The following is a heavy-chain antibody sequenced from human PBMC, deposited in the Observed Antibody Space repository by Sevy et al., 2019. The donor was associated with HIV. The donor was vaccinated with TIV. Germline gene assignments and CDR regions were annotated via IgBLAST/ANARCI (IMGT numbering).Heavy chain of an antibody. CDR2: ISAYTGDT. Sequence: ASVKVSCKTSGYSFNMYGISWVRQAPGQGLEWMGWISAYTGDTDYRQMFRGRVTMTTDASTNTAYMELRRLPSDDTAVYYCARHRPQGVVIIPGSGYHYGADFWGQGTMVTVSS. D-gene: IGHD3-3*01. CDR1: GYSFNMYG. J-gene: IGHJ6*02. V-gene: IGHV1-18*01. CDR3: ARHRPQGVVIIPGSGYHYGADF.